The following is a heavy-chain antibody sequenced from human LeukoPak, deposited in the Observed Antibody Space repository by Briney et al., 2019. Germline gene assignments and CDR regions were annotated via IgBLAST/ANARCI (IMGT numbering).Heavy chain of an antibody. J-gene: IGHJ6*03. V-gene: IGHV4-30-4*08. CDR2: IYYSGST. CDR1: GGSISSGDYY. Sequence: SETLSLTCTVSGGSISSGDYYWSWIRQPPGKGLEWIGYIYYSGSTHYNPSLKSRVTISVDTSKNQFSLKLSSVTAADTAVYYCAREVVLMVYANYYMDVWGKGTTVTVSS. CDR3: AREVVLMVYANYYMDV. D-gene: IGHD2-8*01.